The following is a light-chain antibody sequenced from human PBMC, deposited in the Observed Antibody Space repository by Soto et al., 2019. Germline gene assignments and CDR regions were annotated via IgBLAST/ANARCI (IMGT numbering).Light chain of an antibody. V-gene: IGLV2-14*03. CDR1: SSDIGRYNY. Sequence: QSALTQPASVSGSPGQSITTSCTGTSSDIGRYNYVSWYQQHPGKAPKLIIYEVSNRPSGVSNRFSASKSGNTASLTISGLQAEYDADYYCGSRGVSNPFYVFGSGTNVTVL. CDR2: EVS. CDR3: GSRGVSNPFYV. J-gene: IGLJ1*01.